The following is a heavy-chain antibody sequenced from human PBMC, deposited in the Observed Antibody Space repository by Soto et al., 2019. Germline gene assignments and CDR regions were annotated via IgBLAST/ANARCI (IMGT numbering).Heavy chain of an antibody. CDR2: ISGSGDST. Sequence: EVQLLESGGGLVQPGGSLRLSCAASGFTFSGYAMTWVRQAPGKGLEWVASISGSGDSTYYAGSVKGRFTISRDNSKNTLYLQMDSLRAEDTAVYYCAKDGLYYSHRDWFNPWGQGTLVTVSS. CDR1: GFTFSGYA. V-gene: IGHV3-23*01. CDR3: AKDGLYYSHRDWFNP. J-gene: IGHJ5*02. D-gene: IGHD3-10*01.